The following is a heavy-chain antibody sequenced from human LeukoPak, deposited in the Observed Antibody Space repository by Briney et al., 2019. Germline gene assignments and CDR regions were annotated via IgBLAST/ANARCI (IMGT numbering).Heavy chain of an antibody. J-gene: IGHJ6*02. V-gene: IGHV4-34*01. Sequence: SETLSLTCAVYGGSFSGYYWSWIRQPPGKELEWIGEINHSGSTNYNPSLKSRVTISVDTSKNQFSLKLSSVTAADTAVYYCRWYYYYYGMDVWGQGTTVTVSS. D-gene: IGHD4-23*01. CDR3: RWYYYYYGMDV. CDR2: INHSGST. CDR1: GGSFSGYY.